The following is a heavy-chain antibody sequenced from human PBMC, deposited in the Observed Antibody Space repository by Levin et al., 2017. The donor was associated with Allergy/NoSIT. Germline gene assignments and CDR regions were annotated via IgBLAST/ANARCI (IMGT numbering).Heavy chain of an antibody. CDR3: TRETSTDYDAFDI. V-gene: IGHV3-23*01. D-gene: IGHD2/OR15-2a*01. Sequence: SCAASGFTFSSYAMNWVRQAPGKGLEWVSAMSGSGTNTYYADSVKGRFTISRDNSQNTLHLQMNTLRAEDTAVYYCTRETSTDYDAFDIWGQGTMVTVSS. J-gene: IGHJ3*02. CDR2: MSGSGTNT. CDR1: GFTFSSYA.